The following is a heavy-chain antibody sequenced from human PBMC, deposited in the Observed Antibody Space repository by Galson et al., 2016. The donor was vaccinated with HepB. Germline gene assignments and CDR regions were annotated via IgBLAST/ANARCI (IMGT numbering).Heavy chain of an antibody. V-gene: IGHV1-18*01. CDR1: GYMFASYA. Sequence: SVKVSCKASGYMFASYAINWVRRAPGQGLEWMGWVSGYNGNTKYAPKFKGRVTLTTDASTNTAYLELSSLRSDDTAVYYCARDHSGRIPGLGSRPSAFDIWGQGTMVTVSS. CDR3: ARDHSGRIPGLGSRPSAFDI. CDR2: VSGYNGNT. J-gene: IGHJ3*02. D-gene: IGHD3-10*01.